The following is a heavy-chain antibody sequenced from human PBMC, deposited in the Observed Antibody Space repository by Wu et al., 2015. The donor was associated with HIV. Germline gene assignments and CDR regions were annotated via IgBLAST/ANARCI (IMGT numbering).Heavy chain of an antibody. V-gene: IGHV1-24*01. CDR1: GYTLTELS. D-gene: IGHD6-13*01. Sequence: QVQLVQSGAEVKKPGASVKVSCKVSGYTLTELSMHWVRQAPGKGLEWMGGFDPEDGETIYAQKFQGRVTMTEDTSTDTAYMELSSLRSEDTAVYYCATPYSIAAAVYWYFDLWGRGTLVTVSS. CDR2: FDPEDGET. CDR3: ATPYSIAAAVYWYFDL. J-gene: IGHJ2*01.